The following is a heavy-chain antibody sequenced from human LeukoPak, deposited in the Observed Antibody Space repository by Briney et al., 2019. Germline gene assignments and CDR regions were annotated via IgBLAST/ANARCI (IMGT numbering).Heavy chain of an antibody. CDR3: ARDQEQQLVTPFDP. CDR2: INPKSGGT. Sequence: ASVKVSCKASGYTFTSYYMHWVRQAPGQGLEWMGWINPKSGGTNYAQKFQGRVTMTRDTSISTAYMELSRLRSDDTAVYYCARDQEQQLVTPFDPWGQGTLVTVSS. J-gene: IGHJ5*02. V-gene: IGHV1-2*02. CDR1: GYTFTSYY. D-gene: IGHD6-13*01.